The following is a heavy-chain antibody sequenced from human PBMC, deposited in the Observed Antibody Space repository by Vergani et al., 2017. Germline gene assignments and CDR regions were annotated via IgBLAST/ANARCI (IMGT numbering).Heavy chain of an antibody. CDR2: IYYSGST. Sequence: QVQLRESGPGLVKPSQTLSLTCTVSGGSISSGGYYWSWIRQHPGKGLEWIGYIYYSGSTYYNPSLKSRVTISVDTSKNQFSLKLSSVTAADTAVYYCARGVVARDYYYYYYMDVWGKGTTVTVSS. CDR3: ARGVVARDYYYYYYMDV. D-gene: IGHD2-15*01. J-gene: IGHJ6*03. V-gene: IGHV4-31*03. CDR1: GGSISSGGYY.